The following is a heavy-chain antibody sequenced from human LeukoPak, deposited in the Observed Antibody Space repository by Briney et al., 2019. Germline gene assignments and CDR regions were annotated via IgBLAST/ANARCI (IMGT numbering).Heavy chain of an antibody. Sequence: GGSLRLSCAASGFTFSSYAMSWVRQAPGKGLEYVSAISSNGGSTYYANSVKGRFTISRDNSKNTLYLQMGSLRAEDMAVYYCARDPGMVRGVIIHGMGAFDIWGQGTMVTVSS. V-gene: IGHV3-64*01. J-gene: IGHJ3*02. CDR1: GFTFSSYA. CDR3: ARDPGMVRGVIIHGMGAFDI. D-gene: IGHD3-10*01. CDR2: ISSNGGST.